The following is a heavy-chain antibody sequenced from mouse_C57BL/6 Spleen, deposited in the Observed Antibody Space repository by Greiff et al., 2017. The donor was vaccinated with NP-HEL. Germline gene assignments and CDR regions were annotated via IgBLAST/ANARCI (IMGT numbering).Heavy chain of an antibody. CDR1: GYTFTSYW. Sequence: VQLQQPGAELVKPGASVKMSCKASGYTFTSYWITWVKQRPGQGLEWIGDIYPGSGSTNYNEKFKSKATLTVDTSSSTAYMQLSSLTSEDSAVYYCARPSVVTTYYYAMDYWGQGTSVTVSS. CDR3: ARPSVVTTYYYAMDY. CDR2: IYPGSGST. D-gene: IGHD2-2*01. J-gene: IGHJ4*01. V-gene: IGHV1-55*01.